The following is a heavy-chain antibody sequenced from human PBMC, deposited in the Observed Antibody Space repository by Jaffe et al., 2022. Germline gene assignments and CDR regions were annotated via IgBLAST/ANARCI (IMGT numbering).Heavy chain of an antibody. Sequence: QVQLVESGGGVVQPGGSLRLSCAASGFTFSSYGMHWVRQAPGKGLEWVAFIRYDGSNKYYADSVKGRFTISRDNSKNTLYLQMNSLRAEDTAVYYCAKDRGRVLLWFGELGYWGQGTLVTVSS. D-gene: IGHD3-10*01. J-gene: IGHJ4*02. V-gene: IGHV3-30*02. CDR1: GFTFSSYG. CDR2: IRYDGSNK. CDR3: AKDRGRVLLWFGELGY.